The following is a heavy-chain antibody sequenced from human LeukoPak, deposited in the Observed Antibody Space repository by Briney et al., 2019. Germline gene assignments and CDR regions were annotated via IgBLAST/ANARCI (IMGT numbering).Heavy chain of an antibody. CDR1: GFTFSSYA. Sequence: HPGGSLRLSCAASGFTFSSYAMSWVRQAPGKGLEWVSAISGSGGSTYYADSVKGRFTISRDNSKNTLYLQMNSLRAEDTAVYYCAKGEYSSSRFYYFDYWGQGTLVTVSS. V-gene: IGHV3-23*01. CDR3: AKGEYSSSRFYYFDY. CDR2: ISGSGGST. J-gene: IGHJ4*02. D-gene: IGHD6-6*01.